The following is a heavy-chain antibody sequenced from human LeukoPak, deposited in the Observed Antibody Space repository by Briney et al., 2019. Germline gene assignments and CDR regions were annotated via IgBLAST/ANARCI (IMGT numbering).Heavy chain of an antibody. V-gene: IGHV3-23*01. J-gene: IGHJ4*02. Sequence: GGSLRLSCAASGFTFSSYAMSWVRQAPGKGLEWVSAISGSGGSTYYADSVKGRFTISRDNSKNTLYLQMNSLRAEDTAVYYCAKDPPLRFLEWLSPFYFDYWGQGTLVTVSS. CDR3: AKDPPLRFLEWLSPFYFDY. D-gene: IGHD3-3*01. CDR2: ISGSGGST. CDR1: GFTFSSYA.